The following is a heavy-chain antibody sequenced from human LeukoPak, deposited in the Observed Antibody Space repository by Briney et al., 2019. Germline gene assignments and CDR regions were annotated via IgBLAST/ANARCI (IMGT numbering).Heavy chain of an antibody. CDR3: AKDAKEQLALYNWFDP. V-gene: IGHV3-53*01. CDR2: IYSGGST. J-gene: IGHJ5*02. D-gene: IGHD6-6*01. Sequence: PGGSLRLSCAASGFTVSSNYMSWVRQAPGKGLEWVSVIYSGGSTYYADSVKGRFTISRDNSKNTLYLQMNSLRAEDTAVYYCAKDAKEQLALYNWFDPWGQGTLVTVSS. CDR1: GFTVSSNY.